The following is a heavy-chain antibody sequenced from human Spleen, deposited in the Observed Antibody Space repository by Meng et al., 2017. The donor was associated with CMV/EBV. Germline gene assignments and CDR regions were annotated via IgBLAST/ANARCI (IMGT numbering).Heavy chain of an antibody. CDR1: GYTFTSYD. V-gene: IGHV1-8*01. CDR3: ATDLPDSKQNAFDI. Sequence: ASVKVSCKASGYTFTSYDINWVRQATGQGLEWMGWMNPNSGNTGYAQKFQGRVTMTRNTSKSTAYMELSSLRSEDTAVYYCATDLPDSKQNAFDIWGQGTMVTVSS. CDR2: MNPNSGNT. D-gene: IGHD6-13*01. J-gene: IGHJ3*02.